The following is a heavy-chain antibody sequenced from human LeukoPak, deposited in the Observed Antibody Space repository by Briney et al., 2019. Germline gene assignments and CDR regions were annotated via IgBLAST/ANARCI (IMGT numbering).Heavy chain of an antibody. CDR1: GFTFSSYA. J-gene: IGHJ3*02. V-gene: IGHV3-30-3*02. Sequence: GGSLRLSCAASGFTFSSYAIHWVRQAPGKGLEWVAVISYDGSNKYYADSVKGRFTISRDNSKNTLYLQMNSLRAEDTAVYYCARHPGIFEAHRYAFDIWGQGTMVTVSS. CDR3: ARHPGIFEAHRYAFDI. D-gene: IGHD1-14*01. CDR2: ISYDGSNK.